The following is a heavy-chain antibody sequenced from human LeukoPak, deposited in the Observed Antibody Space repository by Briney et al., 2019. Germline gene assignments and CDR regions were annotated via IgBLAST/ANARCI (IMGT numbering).Heavy chain of an antibody. J-gene: IGHJ5*02. CDR3: ARGEMVAGLDP. CDR1: GGSISSSSYY. V-gene: IGHV4-39*07. CDR2: INHSGST. Sequence: KSSETLSLTCTVSGGSISSSSYYWGWIRQPPGKGLEWIGEINHSGSTNYNPSLKSRVTISVDTSKNQFSLKLSSVTAADTAVYYCARGEMVAGLDPWGQGTLVTVSS. D-gene: IGHD5-24*01.